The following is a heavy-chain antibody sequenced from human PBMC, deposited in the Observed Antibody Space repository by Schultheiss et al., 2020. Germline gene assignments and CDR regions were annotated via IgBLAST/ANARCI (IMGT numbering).Heavy chain of an antibody. CDR1: GYTFTSYG. J-gene: IGHJ6*02. Sequence: ASVKVSCKASGYTFTSYGISWVRQAPGQGLEWMGWISAYNGNTNYAQKLQGRVTMTTDTSTSTAYMELRSLRSDDTAVYYCATEGTKITGQTHYLGMDVWGQGTTVTVSS. D-gene: IGHD3-16*01. CDR3: ATEGTKITGQTHYLGMDV. CDR2: ISAYNGNT. V-gene: IGHV1-18*01.